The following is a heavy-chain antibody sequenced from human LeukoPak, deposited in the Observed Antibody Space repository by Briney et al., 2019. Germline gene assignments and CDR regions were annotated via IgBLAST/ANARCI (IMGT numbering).Heavy chain of an antibody. J-gene: IGHJ5*02. Sequence: PSETLSLTCTVSGGSISSSSYYWGWLRQPPGKGLEWIGSIYYSGSTYYNPSLKSRVTISVDTSKNQFSLKLSSVTAADTAVYYCARDASYCSGGSCYDWFDPWGQGTLVTVSS. CDR1: GGSISSSSYY. CDR3: ARDASYCSGGSCYDWFDP. D-gene: IGHD2-15*01. V-gene: IGHV4-39*07. CDR2: IYYSGST.